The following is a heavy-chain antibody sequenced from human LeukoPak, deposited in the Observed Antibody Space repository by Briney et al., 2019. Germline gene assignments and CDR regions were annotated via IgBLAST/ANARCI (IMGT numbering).Heavy chain of an antibody. CDR2: IKQDGSEK. Sequence: PGGSLRLSCAASGFTFSSYWMSWVRQAPGKGLEWVANIKQDGSEKYYVDSVKGRFTISRDNAKNSLYLQMNSLRDEDTAVYYCATRKSTGSFDYWGQGTLVTVSS. J-gene: IGHJ4*02. CDR1: GFTFSSYW. V-gene: IGHV3-7*02. CDR3: ATRKSTGSFDY. D-gene: IGHD7-27*01.